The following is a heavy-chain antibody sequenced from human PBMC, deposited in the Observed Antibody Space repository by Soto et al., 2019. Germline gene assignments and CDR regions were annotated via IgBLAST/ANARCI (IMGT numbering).Heavy chain of an antibody. V-gene: IGHV1-69*02. J-gene: IGHJ3*02. Sequence: QVQLVQSGAEVKKPGSSVKVSCKASGGTFSSYTISWVRQAPGQGLEWMGRIIPILGIANYAQEFQGRVTITADKSTSTAYMELSSLRSEDTAVYYCATLDPYCGGDCYAMEEYGAFDIWGQGTMVTVSS. CDR1: GGTFSSYT. CDR3: ATLDPYCGGDCYAMEEYGAFDI. CDR2: IIPILGIA. D-gene: IGHD2-21*02.